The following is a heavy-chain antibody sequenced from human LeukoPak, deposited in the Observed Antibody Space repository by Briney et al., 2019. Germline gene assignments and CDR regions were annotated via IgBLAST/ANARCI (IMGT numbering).Heavy chain of an antibody. D-gene: IGHD2-8*01. CDR2: IKYDGREK. V-gene: IGHV3-7*01. Sequence: GGSRTLSWALSRLTFGGHWTKWVSQAPGGGREWVANIKYDGREKDYVDSVKGRLTISRDDAKNSLSLQMTSVRAEDTAVYYCAYTNNLKYWGQGTLVTVSS. J-gene: IGHJ4*02. CDR3: AYTNNLKY. CDR1: RLTFGGHW.